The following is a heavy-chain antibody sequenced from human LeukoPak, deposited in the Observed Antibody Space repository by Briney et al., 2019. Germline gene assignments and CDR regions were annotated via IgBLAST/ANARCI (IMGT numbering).Heavy chain of an antibody. CDR1: GFTFDDYG. CDR3: AREHYFYYMDG. CDR2: INWNGGST. V-gene: IGHV3-20*04. Sequence: GGSLRLSCAASGFTFDDYGMSWVRQAPGKGLEWVSGINWNGGSTGYADSVKGRFTISRDNAENSLYLQMNSLRAEDTAVYYCAREHYFYYMDGWGKGTTVTVSS. J-gene: IGHJ6*03.